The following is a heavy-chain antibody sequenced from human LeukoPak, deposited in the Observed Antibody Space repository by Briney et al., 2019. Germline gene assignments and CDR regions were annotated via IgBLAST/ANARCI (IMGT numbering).Heavy chain of an antibody. Sequence: GGSLRLSCAASGFSFSSYWMTWARQAPGKGLEWVAYISSNGSTTYYADSMKGRFTISRDNAKNLLYLQMDNLRAEDTAVYYCARDGFCDFWGQGTLVTVSS. V-gene: IGHV3-48*01. CDR1: GFSFSSYW. J-gene: IGHJ4*02. CDR3: ARDGFCDF. CDR2: ISSNGSTT. D-gene: IGHD3-3*01.